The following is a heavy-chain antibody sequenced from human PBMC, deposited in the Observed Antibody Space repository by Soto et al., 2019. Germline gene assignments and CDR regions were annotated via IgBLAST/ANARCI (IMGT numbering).Heavy chain of an antibody. V-gene: IGHV6-1*01. CDR1: GESVSSNSAA. D-gene: IGHD1-26*01. CDR3: ARGQSGSFLF. Sequence: SQTLSLTCAISGESVSSNSAAWNWIRRSPSRGLEWLGRTYFRSKWYNDYALSVKSRITVNPDTSKSQVSLQLNSVTPEDTAVYYCARGQSGSFLFWGQGTLVTVSS. CDR2: TYFRSKWYN. J-gene: IGHJ4*02.